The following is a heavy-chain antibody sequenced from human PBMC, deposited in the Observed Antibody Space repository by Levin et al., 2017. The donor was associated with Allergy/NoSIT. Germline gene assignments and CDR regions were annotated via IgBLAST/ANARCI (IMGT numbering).Heavy chain of an antibody. Sequence: SQTLSLTCTVSGGSVSSGSYYWSWIRQPPGKGLEWIGYIYYSGSTNYNPSLKSRVTISVDTSKNQFSLKLSSVTAADTAVYYCASQIIAAAGTITGFDYWGQGTLVTVSS. J-gene: IGHJ4*02. V-gene: IGHV4-61*01. CDR2: IYYSGST. CDR3: ASQIIAAAGTITGFDY. CDR1: GGSVSSGSYY. D-gene: IGHD6-13*01.